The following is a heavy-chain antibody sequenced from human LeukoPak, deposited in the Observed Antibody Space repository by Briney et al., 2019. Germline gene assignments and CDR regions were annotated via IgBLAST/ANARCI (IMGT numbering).Heavy chain of an antibody. Sequence: SETLSLTCSVSGGSLNTYYWSWIRQPAGKGLEWIGRIYISGNTNYNPSLQSRVTMSVDTSKNQFSLKLSSVTAADTAVYHCASSGSGYYYYFQHWGQGTLVTVSS. D-gene: IGHD3-22*01. CDR1: GGSLNTYY. V-gene: IGHV4-4*07. J-gene: IGHJ1*01. CDR3: ASSGSGYYYYFQH. CDR2: IYISGNT.